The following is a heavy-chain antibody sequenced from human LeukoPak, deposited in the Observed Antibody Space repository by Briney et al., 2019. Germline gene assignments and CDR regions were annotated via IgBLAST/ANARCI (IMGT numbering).Heavy chain of an antibody. CDR2: IYPGDSDT. Sequence: GESLKISCKGSGYSFTSYWIGWVRQMPGKGLEWMEIIYPGDSDTRYSPSFQGQVTISADKSISTAYLQWSSLKASDTAMYYCARRGYCSSTSCYYFDYWGQGTLVTVSS. V-gene: IGHV5-51*01. CDR3: ARRGYCSSTSCYYFDY. CDR1: GYSFTSYW. J-gene: IGHJ4*02. D-gene: IGHD2-2*01.